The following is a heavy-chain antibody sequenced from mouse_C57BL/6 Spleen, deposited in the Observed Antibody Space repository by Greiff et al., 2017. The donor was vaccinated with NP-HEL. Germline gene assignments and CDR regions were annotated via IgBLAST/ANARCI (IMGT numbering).Heavy chain of an antibody. CDR3: ARGLWLGY. D-gene: IGHD2-2*01. V-gene: IGHV1-52*01. Sequence: QVQLQQPGAELVRPGSSVKLSCKASGYTFTSYWMHWVKQRPIQGLEWIGNIDPSDSEPHYNQKFKDKATLTVDKSSSTAYMQLSSLTSEDSAVYYCARGLWLGYWGQGTTLTVSS. CDR2: IDPSDSEP. J-gene: IGHJ2*01. CDR1: GYTFTSYW.